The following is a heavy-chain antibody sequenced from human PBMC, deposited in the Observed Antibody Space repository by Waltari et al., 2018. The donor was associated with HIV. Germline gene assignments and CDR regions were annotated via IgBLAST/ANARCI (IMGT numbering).Heavy chain of an antibody. V-gene: IGHV1-18*01. Sequence: QVQLVLSGAEVKKPGASVKASCKASGYTFTSYGSRWVRQPPGQGLEWMGWISAYKDNTNYAQKLQGRVTMTTDTSTSTATMELRRLRSDDTAVYYCARVRCSSSSCYSGWFDPWGQGTLVTVTS. CDR2: ISAYKDNT. J-gene: IGHJ5*02. CDR3: ARVRCSSSSCYSGWFDP. CDR1: GYTFTSYG. D-gene: IGHD2-2*01.